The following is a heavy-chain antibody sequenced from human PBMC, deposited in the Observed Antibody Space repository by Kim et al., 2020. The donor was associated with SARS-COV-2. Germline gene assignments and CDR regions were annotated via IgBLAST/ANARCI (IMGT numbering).Heavy chain of an antibody. Sequence: SETLSLTCTVSGCSISSYYWSWIRQPPGKRLEWIGYIYYSGSTNYNPSLKSRVTISVDTSKNQFSLKLSSVTASDTAVYYCARGESDSSGYHPFAYWVQG. CDR2: IYYSGST. CDR1: GCSISSYY. V-gene: IGHV4-59*12. D-gene: IGHD3-22*01. CDR3: ARGESDSSGYHPFAY. J-gene: IGHJ4*02.